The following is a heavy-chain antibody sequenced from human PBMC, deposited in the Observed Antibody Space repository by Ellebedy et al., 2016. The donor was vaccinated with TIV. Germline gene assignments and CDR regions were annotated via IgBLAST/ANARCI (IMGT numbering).Heavy chain of an antibody. CDR1: GDSISSSNW. V-gene: IGHV4-4*02. CDR2: IWHSGST. J-gene: IGHJ6*02. CDR3: AKENYGMDV. Sequence: MPSETLSLTCAVSGDSISSSNWWSWVRQPPGKGLEWIGEIWHSGSTNYNPSLKSRVSMSVDKSKNQFSLNLKSVSAADTAVYYCAKENYGMDVWGQGTTVIVSS.